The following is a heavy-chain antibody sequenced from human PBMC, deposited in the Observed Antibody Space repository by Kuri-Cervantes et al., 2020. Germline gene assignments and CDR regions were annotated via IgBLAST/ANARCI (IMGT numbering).Heavy chain of an antibody. J-gene: IGHJ3*02. CDR1: GYTFTSYG. CDR2: ISAYNGNT. V-gene: IGHV1-18*01. CDR3: ARVRTPYCSSTSCYDAFDI. D-gene: IGHD2-2*01. Sequence: ASVKVSCKASGYTFTSYGISWVRRAPGQGLEWMGWISAYNGNTNYAQKLQGRVTMTTDTSTSTAYMELRSLRSDDTAVYYCARVRTPYCSSTSCYDAFDIWGQGTMVTVSS.